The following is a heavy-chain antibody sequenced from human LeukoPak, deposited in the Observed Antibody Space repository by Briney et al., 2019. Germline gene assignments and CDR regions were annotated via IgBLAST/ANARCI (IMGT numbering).Heavy chain of an antibody. CDR2: ITSSSSTI. Sequence: GGSLRLSCAASGSTVSSYYMSWVRQAPGKGLEWVSYITSSSSTIYYADSVKGRFTISRDNAKNSLFLQMNSLRDEDTAVYYCARGGDSSPYYPDYWGQGTLVTVSS. J-gene: IGHJ4*02. D-gene: IGHD3-22*01. V-gene: IGHV3-48*02. CDR1: GSTVSSYY. CDR3: ARGGDSSPYYPDY.